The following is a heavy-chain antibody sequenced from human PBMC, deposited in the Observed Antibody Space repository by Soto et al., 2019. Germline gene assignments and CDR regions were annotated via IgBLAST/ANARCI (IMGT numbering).Heavy chain of an antibody. CDR2: ISAYNGNT. CDR1: GYTFTSYG. J-gene: IGHJ5*02. V-gene: IGHV1-18*01. Sequence: ASVKVSCKASGYTFTSYGISWVRQAPGQGLEWMGWISAYNGNTNYAQKLQGRVTMTTDTSTGPAYMGLRSLRSDDTAVYYCLRSRLGGRRELSWFDPWGQGTLVTVSS. D-gene: IGHD3-16*02. CDR3: LRSRLGGRRELSWFDP.